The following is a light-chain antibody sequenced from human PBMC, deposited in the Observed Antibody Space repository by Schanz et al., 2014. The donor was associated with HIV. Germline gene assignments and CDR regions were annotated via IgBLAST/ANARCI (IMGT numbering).Light chain of an antibody. CDR2: YDS. J-gene: IGLJ2*01. V-gene: IGLV3-21*01. CDR1: NIGSRS. Sequence: SYDLTQPPSVSVAPGKTARITCGGNNIGSRSVHWYQQKPGQAPVLVIYYDSDRPSGIPERFSGSNSGNTATLTISRVEAGDEADYYCQVWENSSALFGGGTKLTVL. CDR3: QVWENSSAL.